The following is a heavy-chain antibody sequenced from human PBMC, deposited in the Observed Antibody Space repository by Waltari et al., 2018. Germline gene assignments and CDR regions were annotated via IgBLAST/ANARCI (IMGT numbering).Heavy chain of an antibody. CDR3: AREVTIFGVGGDY. J-gene: IGHJ4*02. CDR2: INPNSGGT. Sequence: QVQLVQSGAEVKKSGASVKVSCKASGYTFTGYYMHWVRQAPGQGLEWMGRINPNSGGTNYAQKFQGRVTMTRDTSISTAYMELSRLRSDDTAVYYCAREVTIFGVGGDYWGQGTLVTVSS. V-gene: IGHV1-2*06. CDR1: GYTFTGYY. D-gene: IGHD3-3*01.